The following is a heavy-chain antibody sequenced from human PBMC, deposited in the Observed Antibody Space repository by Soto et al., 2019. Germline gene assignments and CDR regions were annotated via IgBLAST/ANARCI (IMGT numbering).Heavy chain of an antibody. CDR1: GYTFTNYA. V-gene: IGHV1-3*01. CDR3: ARDGAVTGNINFDY. Sequence: QVQLVQSGADVKKPGASVKVSCKASGYTFTNYAMHWVRQVPGQRLEWMGWINGGNGNTKYSQKFRDRVTITRDTSASTAYMELSSLTSEDAGVYYCARDGAVTGNINFDYWGQGTLVTVSS. J-gene: IGHJ4*02. D-gene: IGHD6-19*01. CDR2: INGGNGNT.